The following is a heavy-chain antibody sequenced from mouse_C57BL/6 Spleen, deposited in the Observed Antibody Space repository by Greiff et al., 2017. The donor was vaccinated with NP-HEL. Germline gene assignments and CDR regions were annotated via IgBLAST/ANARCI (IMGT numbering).Heavy chain of an antibody. CDR2: INPNNGGT. CDR3: ERSDCYYWYFDV. V-gene: IGHV1-26*01. Sequence: VQLQQSGPELVKPGASVKISCKASGYTFTDYYMNWVKQSHGKSLEWIGDINPNNGGTSYNQKFKGKATLTIDQSSSTAYMELRILTSEDSAVYYCERSDCYYWYFDVWGTGTTVTVSS. J-gene: IGHJ1*03. CDR1: GYTFTDYY.